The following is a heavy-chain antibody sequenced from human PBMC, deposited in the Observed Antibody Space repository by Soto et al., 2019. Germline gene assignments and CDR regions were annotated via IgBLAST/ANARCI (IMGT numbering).Heavy chain of an antibody. CDR1: GFTFSNYS. J-gene: IGHJ6*02. Sequence: GGSLRLSCAASGFTFSNYSMNWVRQAPGKGLEWVSSISSSSSYIYYADSVKGRFTISRDNAKNSLYLQMNSLRAEDTAVYYCARCWSYDYYGMDVWGQGTTVTVSS. D-gene: IGHD1-1*01. CDR2: ISSSSSYI. CDR3: ARCWSYDYYGMDV. V-gene: IGHV3-21*01.